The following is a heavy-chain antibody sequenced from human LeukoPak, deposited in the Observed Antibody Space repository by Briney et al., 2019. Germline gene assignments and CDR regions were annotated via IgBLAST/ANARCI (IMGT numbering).Heavy chain of an antibody. CDR1: GFTFSSYA. J-gene: IGHJ6*02. CDR3: ARDRGDILTSYQLLYGMDV. Sequence: GGSLRLSCAASGFTFSSYAMHWVRQAPGKGLEWVAVISYDGSNKYYADSVKGRFTISRDNSKNTLYLQMNSLRAEDTAVYYCARDRGDILTSYQLLYGMDVWGQGTTVTVSS. V-gene: IGHV3-30-3*01. D-gene: IGHD3-9*01. CDR2: ISYDGSNK.